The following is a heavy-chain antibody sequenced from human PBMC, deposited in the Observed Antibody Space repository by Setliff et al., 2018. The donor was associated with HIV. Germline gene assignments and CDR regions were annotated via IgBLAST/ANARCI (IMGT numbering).Heavy chain of an antibody. Sequence: ASVKVSCKASGGTFRGFGISWVVQAPGQGLEWMGQIIPLFGTPRYAQKFQGRVTITADESTSTVYMELSSLRSEDTAVYYCATNPEMATINYYYYYMDVWGKGTTVTVSS. CDR3: ATNPEMATINYYYYYMDV. J-gene: IGHJ6*03. D-gene: IGHD5-12*01. V-gene: IGHV1-69*13. CDR2: IIPLFGTP. CDR1: GGTFRGFG.